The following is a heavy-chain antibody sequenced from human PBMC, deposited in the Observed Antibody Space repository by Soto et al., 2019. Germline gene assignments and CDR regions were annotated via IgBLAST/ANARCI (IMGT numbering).Heavy chain of an antibody. V-gene: IGHV2-5*01. CDR3: ARGLASLPVFAFDI. CDR2: VYWNDDA. Sequence: ASGPTLVNPTQTLTLTCTLSGISLSTSGVGLGWIRQTPGKALEWLALVYWNDDAHYSPSLRSRLTIAKDTSKNQAVLTMTNMDPVDTATYYCARGLASLPVFAFDIWGQGTVVTVSS. CDR1: GISLSTSGVG. J-gene: IGHJ3*02.